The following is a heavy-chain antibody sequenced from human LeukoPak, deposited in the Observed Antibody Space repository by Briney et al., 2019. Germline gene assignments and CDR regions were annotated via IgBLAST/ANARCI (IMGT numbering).Heavy chain of an antibody. CDR1: GGSISSYC. J-gene: IGHJ4*02. CDR2: IYYSGST. CDR3: ARAGTAATGTIIDY. D-gene: IGHD6-13*01. Sequence: SETLSLTCTVSGGSISSYCWSWIRQPPGEGLEYIWYIYYSGSTNYNPSLKSRVTISVDTSKNQFSLKLSSVTAADTAVYYCARAGTAATGTIIDYWGQGTLVTVSS. V-gene: IGHV4-59*01.